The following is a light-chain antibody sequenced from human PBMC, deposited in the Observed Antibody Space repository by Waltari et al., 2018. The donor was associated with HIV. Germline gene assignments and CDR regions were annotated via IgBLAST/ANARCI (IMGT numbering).Light chain of an antibody. V-gene: IGLV2-14*03. CDR1: ASDIRRYHY. CDR3: ASYTVNSTGV. J-gene: IGLJ1*01. CDR2: DVN. Sequence: QSALSQPASVSASPGQSVAISCSGSASDIRRYHYVSWYQQHPDKTPRLILFDVNNRPSGISDRFSGSKSGTTASLTTSTVETDDEADYYCASYTVNSTGVFGSGTKLTVL.